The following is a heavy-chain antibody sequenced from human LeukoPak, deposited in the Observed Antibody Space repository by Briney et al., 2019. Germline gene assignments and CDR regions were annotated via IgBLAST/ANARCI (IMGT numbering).Heavy chain of an antibody. D-gene: IGHD1-14*01. V-gene: IGHV3-11*06. J-gene: IGHJ3*02. Sequence: GGSLRLSCAASGFTFSDYYMSWMRQAPGKGLECISYISSSSSSTKYADSVKGRFTISRDNAKNSLYLQMNSLRAEDTAVYYCARGTGEVGTITDAFDIWGQGTMVTVS. CDR1: GFTFSDYY. CDR3: ARGTGEVGTITDAFDI. CDR2: ISSSSSST.